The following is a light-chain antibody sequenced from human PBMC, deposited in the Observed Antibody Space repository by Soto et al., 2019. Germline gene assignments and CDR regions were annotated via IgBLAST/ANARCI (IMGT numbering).Light chain of an antibody. CDR2: GND. Sequence: QAVVTQPPSASGTPGQRVTISCSGSTSNIGSYTVNWYQQLPGTAPKLLFYGNDQRPSGVPDRFSGSKSGTSASLAISGLQSEHEADYYCAAWDDSLNGYVFGTGTKLPVL. V-gene: IGLV1-44*01. CDR3: AAWDDSLNGYV. CDR1: TSNIGSYT. J-gene: IGLJ1*01.